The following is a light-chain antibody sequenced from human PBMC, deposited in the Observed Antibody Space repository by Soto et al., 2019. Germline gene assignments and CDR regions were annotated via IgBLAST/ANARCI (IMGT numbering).Light chain of an antibody. V-gene: IGKV3-20*01. CDR2: DAS. J-gene: IGKJ1*01. Sequence: EIVLTQXXGXLXXXXXERAALSXRASQSVSSSYLAWYQQKPGQAPRLLIFDASSRAAGIPDRFSGSGSGTDFTLTITRLEPEDLAVYYCHQYGNLPQTFGQGTKVDI. CDR3: HQYGNLPQT. CDR1: QSVSSSY.